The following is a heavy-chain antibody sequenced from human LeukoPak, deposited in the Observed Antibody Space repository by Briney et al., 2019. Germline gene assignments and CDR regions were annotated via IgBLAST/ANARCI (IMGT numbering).Heavy chain of an antibody. CDR2: INAGNGNT. CDR1: GYTFTSYA. V-gene: IGHV1-3*01. Sequence: ASVKVSCKASGYTFTSYAMHWVRQAPGQRLEWVGWINAGNGNTKYSQKFQGRVTITRDTSASTAYMELSSLRSEDTAVYYCARGRNMIANYGMDVWGQGTTVTVSS. J-gene: IGHJ6*02. CDR3: ARGRNMIANYGMDV. D-gene: IGHD3-22*01.